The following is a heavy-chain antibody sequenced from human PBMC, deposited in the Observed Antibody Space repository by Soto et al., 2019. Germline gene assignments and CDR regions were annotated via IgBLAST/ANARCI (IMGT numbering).Heavy chain of an antibody. V-gene: IGHV1-2*02. Sequence: QVQLVQSGAEVKMPGASVKVSCKTSGYTFTGHYIHWVRQAPEQGPEWMGEIGPESGATRYAQKFRGRVTMTRDTSITTVYMELNNLSPDDTAVYYCGRGRSGQIVVFYWGQGTPVTVSS. D-gene: IGHD1-26*01. J-gene: IGHJ4*02. CDR2: IGPESGAT. CDR1: GYTFTGHY. CDR3: GRGRSGQIVVFY.